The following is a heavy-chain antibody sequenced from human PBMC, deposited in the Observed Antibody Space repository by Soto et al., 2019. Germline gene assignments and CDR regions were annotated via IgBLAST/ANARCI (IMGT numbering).Heavy chain of an antibody. CDR3: AKGPEGCSSTSCYRGYYFDY. D-gene: IGHD2-2*02. Sequence: GGSLRLSCAASGFTFSSYAMSWVRQAPGKGLEWVSAISGSGGSTYYADSVKGRFTISRDNSKNTLYLQMNSRRAEDTAVYYCAKGPEGCSSTSCYRGYYFDYWGQGTLVTVSS. CDR1: GFTFSSYA. V-gene: IGHV3-23*01. J-gene: IGHJ4*02. CDR2: ISGSGGST.